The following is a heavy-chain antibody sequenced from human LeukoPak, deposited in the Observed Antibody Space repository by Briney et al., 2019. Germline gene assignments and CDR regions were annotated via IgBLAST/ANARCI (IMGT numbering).Heavy chain of an antibody. J-gene: IGHJ4*02. CDR3: ARGGGYDVPFDY. Sequence: ASVKVSCKASGYTFTSYDINWVRQATGQGLEWMGWMNPNSGNTGYAQKFQGRVTMTRNTSISTAYMGLSSLRSEDTAVYYCARGGGYDVPFDYWGQGTLVTVSS. V-gene: IGHV1-8*01. CDR2: MNPNSGNT. D-gene: IGHD5-12*01. CDR1: GYTFTSYD.